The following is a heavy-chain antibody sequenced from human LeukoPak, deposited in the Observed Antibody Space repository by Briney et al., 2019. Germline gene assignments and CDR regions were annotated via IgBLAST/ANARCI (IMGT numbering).Heavy chain of an antibody. Sequence: PGGSLRLSCAASGFTFSNFAVNWVRQAPGKGLEWVSVIGGGDGSIYYADSVKGRFTISRDNSKNTLYLQMTSLRAEDAAIYYCAKGMGLAHYYFYGMDVWGQGTTVTVSS. CDR1: GFTFSNFA. CDR3: AKGMGLAHYYFYGMDV. V-gene: IGHV3-23*01. D-gene: IGHD6-19*01. CDR2: IGGGDGSI. J-gene: IGHJ6*02.